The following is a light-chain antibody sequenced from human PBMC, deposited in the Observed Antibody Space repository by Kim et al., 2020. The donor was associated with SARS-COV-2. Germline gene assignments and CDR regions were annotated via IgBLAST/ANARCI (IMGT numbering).Light chain of an antibody. CDR3: KQSYSTNCT. Sequence: DIQMTQSPSSLSASVGDRVTITCRASQSISSYLNWYQQKPGKAPKLLIYAASSLQSGVPSRFSGSGSGTDFTLTSSSLQPEDFATYYCKQSYSTNCTFGQGTKLQI. V-gene: IGKV1-39*01. CDR2: AAS. CDR1: QSISSY. J-gene: IGKJ2*02.